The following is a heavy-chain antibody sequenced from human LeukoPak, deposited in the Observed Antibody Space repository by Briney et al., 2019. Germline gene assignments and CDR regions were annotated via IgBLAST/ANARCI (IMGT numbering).Heavy chain of an antibody. CDR2: ISAYSGNT. V-gene: IGHV1-18*01. Sequence: ASVKVSCKASGYTFTSYGISWVRQAPGQGLEWMGWISAYSGNTKYVQKLQGRVTMTTDTSTSTAYMELRSLRSDDTAVYYCARDQASRVADYWGQGTLVTVSS. J-gene: IGHJ4*02. D-gene: IGHD1-26*01. CDR1: GYTFTSYG. CDR3: ARDQASRVADY.